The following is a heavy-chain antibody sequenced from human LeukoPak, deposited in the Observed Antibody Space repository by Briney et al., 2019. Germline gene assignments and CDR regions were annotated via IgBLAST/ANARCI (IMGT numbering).Heavy chain of an antibody. J-gene: IGHJ4*02. CDR1: GFTFSSYA. CDR2: VSYDGSNE. CDR3: ARVGSRWEYYFDY. D-gene: IGHD5-24*01. Sequence: ALRLPCAASGFTFSSYAMHWVRQAPGKGLEWVAVVSYDGSNEYYADSVKGRFTISRDNSKNTLYLQMNSLRAEDTAVYYCARVGSRWEYYFDYWGQGTLVTVSS. V-gene: IGHV3-30-3*01.